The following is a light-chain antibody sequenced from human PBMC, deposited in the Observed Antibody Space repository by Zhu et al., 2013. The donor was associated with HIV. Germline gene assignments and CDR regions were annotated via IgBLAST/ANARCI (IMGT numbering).Light chain of an antibody. CDR2: ATS. V-gene: IGKV3-20*01. CDR3: QQYTTSPGT. CDR1: QNIASIS. J-gene: IGKJ1*01. Sequence: EIVLTQSPGTLSLSPGERATLSCRASQNIASISLAWYQQKPGQAPRLLISATSTRATGIPDRFSGSGSGTDFTLTISRLEPEDFAVYYCQQYTTSPGTFGQETKVEVK.